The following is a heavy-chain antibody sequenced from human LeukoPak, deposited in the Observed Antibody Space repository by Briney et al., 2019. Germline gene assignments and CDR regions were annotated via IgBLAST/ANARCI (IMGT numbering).Heavy chain of an antibody. J-gene: IGHJ4*02. D-gene: IGHD2/OR15-2a*01. Sequence: PSETLSLTCIVSGASISSHYWSWIRQPPGKRLEWIGYVHDDGTTNQNPSLKSRVAISIDTSRNQMSLKLYSMTAAVTAMYYCARGSTRADDYWGRGILVTVS. CDR2: VHDDGTT. V-gene: IGHV4-59*11. CDR1: GASISSHY. CDR3: ARGSTRADDY.